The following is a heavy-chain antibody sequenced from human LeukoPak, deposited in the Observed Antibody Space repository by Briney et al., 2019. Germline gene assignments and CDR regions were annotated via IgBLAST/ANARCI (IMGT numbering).Heavy chain of an antibody. V-gene: IGHV4-38-2*01. D-gene: IGHD3-16*01. CDR2: TYHSVTT. J-gene: IGHJ5*02. Sequence: SETLSLTCAVAGYSITSRSYWGWIRQPPGEGLRWIGSTYHSVTTYYHPSLKSLLTIFVAPSKNQFSLKLTSVTATDTAVYYCARGYLAPAGLRAPNWFDPWGQGTLVTVSS. CDR3: ARGYLAPAGLRAPNWFDP. CDR1: GYSITSRSY.